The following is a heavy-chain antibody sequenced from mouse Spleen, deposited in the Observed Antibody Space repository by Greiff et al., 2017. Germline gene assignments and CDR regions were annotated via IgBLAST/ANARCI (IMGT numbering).Heavy chain of an antibody. CDR3: ARLGRADYFDY. D-gene: IGHD4-1*01. V-gene: IGHV5-6*01. CDR2: ISSGGSYT. CDR1: GFTFSSYG. Sequence: EVQLVESGGDLVKPGGSLKLSCAASGFTFSSYGMSWVRQTPDKRLEWVATISSGGSYTYYPDSVKGRFTISRDNAKNTLYLQMSSLKSEDTAMYYCARLGRADYFDYWGQGTTLTVSS. J-gene: IGHJ2*01.